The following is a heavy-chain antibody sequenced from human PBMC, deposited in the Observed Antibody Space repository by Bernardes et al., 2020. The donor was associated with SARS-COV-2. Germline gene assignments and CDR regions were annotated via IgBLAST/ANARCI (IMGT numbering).Heavy chain of an antibody. D-gene: IGHD4-17*01. V-gene: IGHV5-51*01. CDR3: ARCRTYGDYTPYYFDY. J-gene: IGHJ4*02. CDR1: GYSFTSYW. CDR2: FYPGDSDT. Sequence: GESLKISCKGSGYSFTSYWIGWVRQMPGKGLEWMGIFYPGDSDTRYSPSFQGQVTISADKSITTAYLQWSSLKASDTAMYYCARCRTYGDYTPYYFDYWGQGTLVTVSS.